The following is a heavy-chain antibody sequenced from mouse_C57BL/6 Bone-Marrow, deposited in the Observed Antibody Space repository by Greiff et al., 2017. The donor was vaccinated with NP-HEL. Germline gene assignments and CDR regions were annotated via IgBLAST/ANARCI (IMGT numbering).Heavy chain of an antibody. V-gene: IGHV1-7*01. J-gene: IGHJ1*03. CDR2: INPSSGYT. CDR1: GYTFTSYW. Sequence: QVQLQQSGAELAKPGASVKLSCKASGYTFTSYWMHWVKQRPGQGLEWIGYINPSSGYTKYNQKFKDKATLTADKSSSTAYMQLSSLTYEDSAVYYCASSSYYGSRCEGSWYFDVWATGTTVPVSS. CDR3: ASSSYYGSRCEGSWYFDV. D-gene: IGHD1-1*01.